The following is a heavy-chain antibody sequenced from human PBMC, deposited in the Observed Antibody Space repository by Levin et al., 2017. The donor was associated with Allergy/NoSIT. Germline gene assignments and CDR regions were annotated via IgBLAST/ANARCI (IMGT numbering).Heavy chain of an antibody. V-gene: IGHV4-59*01. CDR1: GGSINHYY. D-gene: IGHD3-22*01. CDR2: IHDSGNT. J-gene: IGHJ3*02. CDR3: ARDTYYYDNKNWSDTFDS. Sequence: SQTLSLTCTVSGGSINHYYWSWIRQPPGKGLEWIGYIHDSGNTKCSSPLKSRVTISIDTSKNQFSLKLNSVTAADTAVYYCARDTYYYDNKNWSDTFDSWGQGTMVTVSS.